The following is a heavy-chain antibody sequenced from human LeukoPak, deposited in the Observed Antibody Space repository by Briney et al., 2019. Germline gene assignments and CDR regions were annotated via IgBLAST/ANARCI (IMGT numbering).Heavy chain of an antibody. J-gene: IGHJ4*02. Sequence: ASVKDSCKASGYTFTGYYMHWVRQAPGQGLEWMGWINPNSGGTDYAQNFQGRVTITRNTSISTAYMELSSLRSEDTAVYYCARGRSWLELDYWGQGTLVTVSS. D-gene: IGHD6-13*01. CDR2: INPNSGGT. V-gene: IGHV1-2*02. CDR1: GYTFTGYY. CDR3: ARGRSWLELDY.